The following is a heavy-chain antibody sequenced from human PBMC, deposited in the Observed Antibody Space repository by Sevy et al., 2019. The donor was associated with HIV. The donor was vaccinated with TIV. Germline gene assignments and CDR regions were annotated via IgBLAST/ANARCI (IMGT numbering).Heavy chain of an antibody. CDR2: ISGSGDNT. V-gene: IGHV3-23*01. CDR3: AKNENFWSGYLAIDV. CDR1: GFTFSNYA. D-gene: IGHD3-3*01. J-gene: IGHJ6*02. Sequence: GGSLRLSCAASGFTFSNYAMNWVRQTPGKGLEWVSSISGSGDNTYYANSVKGRFTISRDISYNTLILQMSSLGAEETASYYGAKNENFWSGYLAIDVWGPGTTVTVSS.